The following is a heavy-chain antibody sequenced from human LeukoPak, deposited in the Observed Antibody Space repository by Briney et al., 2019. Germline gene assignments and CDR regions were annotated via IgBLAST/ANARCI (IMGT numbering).Heavy chain of an antibody. CDR1: GGTFSSYA. CDR2: IIPILGIA. J-gene: IGHJ6*02. CDR3: ASRGIAVPEDDPYYYYYGMDV. D-gene: IGHD6-19*01. V-gene: IGHV1-69*04. Sequence: SVKVTCKASGGTFSSYAISWVRHAPGQGLEWMGRIIPILGIANYAQKFQGRVTITADKSTSTAYMELSSLRSEDTAVYYCASRGIAVPEDDPYYYYYGMDVWGQGTTVTVSS.